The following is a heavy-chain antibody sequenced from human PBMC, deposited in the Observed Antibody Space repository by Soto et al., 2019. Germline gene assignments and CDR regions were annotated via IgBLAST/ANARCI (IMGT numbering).Heavy chain of an antibody. CDR1: GGSISSYY. Sequence: QVQLQESGPGLVKPSETLSLTCTVSGGSISSYYWSWIRQPPGKGLEWIGYIYYSGSTNYNPSLKSRVTISVDTSKNQFSLKLSSVTAAATAVYYCARDPGYSSGWYDAFHIWGQGTMVTVSS. V-gene: IGHV4-59*01. D-gene: IGHD6-19*01. CDR2: IYYSGST. J-gene: IGHJ3*02. CDR3: ARDPGYSSGWYDAFHI.